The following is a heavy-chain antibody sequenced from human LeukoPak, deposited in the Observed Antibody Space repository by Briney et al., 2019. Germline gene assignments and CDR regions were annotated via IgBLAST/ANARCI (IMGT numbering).Heavy chain of an antibody. CDR3: ARGGYYAIYYYYYMDV. V-gene: IGHV4-59*12. J-gene: IGHJ6*03. Sequence: SETLSLTCTVSGGSISSYYWSWIRQPPGKGLEWIGFISCSGTTNYNPSLKSRVTILVDTSKMQFSLKLSSVTAADTAVYYCARGGYYAIYYYYYMDVWGKGTTVTVSS. CDR2: ISCSGTT. CDR1: GGSISSYY. D-gene: IGHD3-22*01.